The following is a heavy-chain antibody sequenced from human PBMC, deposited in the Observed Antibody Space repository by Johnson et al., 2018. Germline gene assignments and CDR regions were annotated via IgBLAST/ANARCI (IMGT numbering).Heavy chain of an antibody. CDR3: AKESGGGRDAFDI. V-gene: IGHV3-9*01. CDR2: ISWNSGNI. Sequence: VQLVQSGGGLEQXGRSLRLSCAASGFTFDDYAMHWVRQVPGKGLEWVSGISWNSGNIGYVDSVKGRFTLSRDKSRNTLDLQMNSLRAEDTAVYYCAKESGGGRDAFDIWGQGTMVTVSS. CDR1: GFTFDDYA. J-gene: IGHJ3*02. D-gene: IGHD1-26*01.